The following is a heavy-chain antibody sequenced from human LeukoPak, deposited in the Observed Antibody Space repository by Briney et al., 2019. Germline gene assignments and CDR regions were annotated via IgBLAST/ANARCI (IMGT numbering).Heavy chain of an antibody. CDR2: ISGSGGST. J-gene: IGHJ4*02. CDR1: GFTFSSYA. CDR3: AKAIVSSGSYYVFDY. D-gene: IGHD1-26*01. Sequence: GGSLRLSCAASGFTFSSYAMSWVRQAPGKGLEWVSAISGSGGSTYYADSVKGRFTISRDNSKNTLYLQMNSLRAEDTAVYYCAKAIVSSGSYYVFDYWGQGTLVTVSS. V-gene: IGHV3-23*01.